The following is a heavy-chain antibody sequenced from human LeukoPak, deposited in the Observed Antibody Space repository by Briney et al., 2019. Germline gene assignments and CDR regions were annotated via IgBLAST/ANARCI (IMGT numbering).Heavy chain of an antibody. Sequence: SETLSLTCTVSGGSISGYYWSWIRQPPGKELEWIGYIYESGSTDYNPSLRSRITISRDTSKNQVSLKLTSVTTANTAVYYCARDRYDHDSSGYYEFWGQGTLVTVSS. J-gene: IGHJ4*02. CDR3: ARDRYDHDSSGYYEF. CDR1: GGSISGYY. D-gene: IGHD3-22*01. V-gene: IGHV4-59*01. CDR2: IYESGST.